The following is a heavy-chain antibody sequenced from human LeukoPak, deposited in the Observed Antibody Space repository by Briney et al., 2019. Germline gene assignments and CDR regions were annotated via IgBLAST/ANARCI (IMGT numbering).Heavy chain of an antibody. CDR3: ARTMTGMARVDWFDP. CDR1: GYSISSGYY. D-gene: IGHD5-24*01. J-gene: IGHJ5*02. V-gene: IGHV4-38-2*02. CDR2: IYHSGST. Sequence: PSETLSLTCTVSGYSISSGYYWGWIRQPPGKGLEGIGSIYHSGSTYYNPSLKSRVTISVDTSKNQFSLKLSSVTAAATAVYYCARTMTGMARVDWFDPWGQGTLVTVSS.